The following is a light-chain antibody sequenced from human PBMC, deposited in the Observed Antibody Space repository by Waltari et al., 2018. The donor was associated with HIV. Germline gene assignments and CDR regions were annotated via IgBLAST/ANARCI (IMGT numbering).Light chain of an antibody. CDR1: ALPTKF. Sequence: SYELTPPPSVSVSPGQTARIRCSGDALPTKFAYWSQHKSGPAPGLVINEDTKRPSGIPERFSASSSGTMATLTVRGAQVEDEADYYCYSTDTSGNHWVFGGGTRLTVL. CDR3: YSTDTSGNHWV. CDR2: EDT. J-gene: IGLJ3*02. V-gene: IGLV3-10*01.